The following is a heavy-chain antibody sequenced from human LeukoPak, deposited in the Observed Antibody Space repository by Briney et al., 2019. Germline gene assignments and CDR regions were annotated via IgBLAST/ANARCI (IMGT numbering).Heavy chain of an antibody. CDR1: GYTFTSYG. V-gene: IGHV1-18*01. Sequence: ASVKVSCKASGYTFTSYGISWVRQAPGQGLEWMGWISAYNGNTDYAQKLQGRVTMTTDTSTSTAYMELRSLRSDDTAVYYCARDGEGWLPNYFDYWGQGTLVTVSS. CDR2: ISAYNGNT. CDR3: ARDGEGWLPNYFDY. J-gene: IGHJ4*02. D-gene: IGHD5-12*01.